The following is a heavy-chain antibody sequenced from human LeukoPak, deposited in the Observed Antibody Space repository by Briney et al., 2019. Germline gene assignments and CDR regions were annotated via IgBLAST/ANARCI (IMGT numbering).Heavy chain of an antibody. V-gene: IGHV3-30*12. CDR3: ARSELGYNYYYMDV. J-gene: IGHJ6*03. Sequence: GGSLRLSCAASGFTFSRSAMHWVRQAPGKGLEWVAFISDDGSQRFYADSVKGRFTISRDNAKKSLYLQMNSLRVEDTAVYYCARSELGYNYYYMDVWGKGTTVTISS. CDR2: ISDDGSQR. CDR1: GFTFSRSA. D-gene: IGHD3-10*01.